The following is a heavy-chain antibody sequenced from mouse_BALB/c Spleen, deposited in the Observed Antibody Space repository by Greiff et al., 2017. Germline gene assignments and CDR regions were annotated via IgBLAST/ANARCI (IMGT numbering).Heavy chain of an antibody. Sequence: QVQLQQSGAELARPGASVKLSCKASGYTFTSYWMQWVKQRPGQGLEWIGAIYPGDGDTRYTQKFKGKATLTADKSSSTAYMQLSSLASEDSAVYYCAIYYGSSYAMDYWGQGTSVTVSS. CDR1: GYTFTSYW. CDR3: AIYYGSSYAMDY. J-gene: IGHJ4*01. CDR2: IYPGDGDT. D-gene: IGHD1-1*01. V-gene: IGHV1-87*01.